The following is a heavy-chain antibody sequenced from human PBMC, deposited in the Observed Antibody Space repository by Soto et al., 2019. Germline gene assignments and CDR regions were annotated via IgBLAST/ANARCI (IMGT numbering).Heavy chain of an antibody. V-gene: IGHV4-30-4*01. J-gene: IGHJ4*02. D-gene: IGHD2-2*01. CDR3: ARELYCSSTSCYGEFDY. Sequence: PSETLSLTCTVSGGSISSGDYYWSWIRQHPGKGLEWIGYIYYSGSTYYNPSLKSRVTISVDTSKNQFSLKLSSVTAADTAVYYCARELYCSSTSCYGEFDYWGQGTLVTVSS. CDR1: GGSISSGDYY. CDR2: IYYSGST.